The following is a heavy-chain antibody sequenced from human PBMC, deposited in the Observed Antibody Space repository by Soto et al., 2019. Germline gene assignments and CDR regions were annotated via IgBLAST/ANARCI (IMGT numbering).Heavy chain of an antibody. D-gene: IGHD1-26*01. Sequence: WERHTPGQGLEWMGRISVYNGNTKYAQKFQGRVTLTTDTSTYTAYMELKSLQSDDTAVYYFARDFGSEVSAPGAVFDPWGQPPLFSVSS. V-gene: IGHV1-18*01. CDR3: ARDFGSEVSAPGAVFDP. CDR2: ISVYNGNT. J-gene: IGHJ5*02.